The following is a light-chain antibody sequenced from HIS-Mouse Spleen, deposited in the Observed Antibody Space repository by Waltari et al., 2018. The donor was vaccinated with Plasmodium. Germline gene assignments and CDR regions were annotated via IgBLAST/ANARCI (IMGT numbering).Light chain of an antibody. J-gene: IGLJ3*02. CDR1: ALPKKY. CDR3: YSTDSSGNHRV. V-gene: IGLV3-10*01. Sequence: SYELTQLPSVSVSPGQTARITCSGDALPKKYAYWYPQKSGQAPVLVIYEDSKRPSGIPERFSCSSSGTMATLTISGAQVEDEADYYCYSTDSSGNHRVFGGGTKLTVL. CDR2: EDS.